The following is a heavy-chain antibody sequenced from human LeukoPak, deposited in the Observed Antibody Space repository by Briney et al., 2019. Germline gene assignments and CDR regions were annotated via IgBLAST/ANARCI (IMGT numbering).Heavy chain of an antibody. CDR1: GFTFSGHA. CDR2: ITGGAENT. V-gene: IGHV3-23*01. D-gene: IGHD1-26*01. J-gene: IGHJ4*02. Sequence: GGSLRLSCAASGFTFSGHAMSWVRQAPGKGLNWLSTITGGAENTYYAGSVKGRFTISRDNSKDTVYLQMGSLRVEDTAVYYCAKVLSGSQDYWGQGTLVTVFS. CDR3: AKVLSGSQDY.